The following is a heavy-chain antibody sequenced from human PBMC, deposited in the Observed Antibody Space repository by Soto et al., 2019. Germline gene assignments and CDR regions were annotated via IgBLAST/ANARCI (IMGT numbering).Heavy chain of an antibody. CDR2: IYRSGST. Sequence: AETLSLTCDVSGYSISSNYYWGWIRQSPGKGLEWIASIYRSGSTYYNASLKSRVTISVDTSKNQFSLKLNSVTAADTAVYYCAKARSYYESSGYPDAFDIWGQGTMVTVSS. D-gene: IGHD3-22*01. CDR3: AKARSYYESSGYPDAFDI. CDR1: GYSISSNYY. J-gene: IGHJ3*02. V-gene: IGHV4-38-2*01.